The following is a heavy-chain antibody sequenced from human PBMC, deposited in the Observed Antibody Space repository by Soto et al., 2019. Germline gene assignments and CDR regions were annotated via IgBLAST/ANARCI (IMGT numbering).Heavy chain of an antibody. CDR3: ARDRIAAAAPHYYGMDV. CDR1: GYTFTSYG. CDR2: ISAYNGNT. V-gene: IGHV1-18*01. Sequence: QVQLVQSGAEVKKPGASVKVSCKASGYTFTSYGISWVRQAPGQGLEWMGWISAYNGNTNYAQKLQGRVTMTTDTSTSTAYMELRSLRSYDSAVYYCARDRIAAAAPHYYGMDVWGQGTTVTVSS. J-gene: IGHJ6*02. D-gene: IGHD6-13*01.